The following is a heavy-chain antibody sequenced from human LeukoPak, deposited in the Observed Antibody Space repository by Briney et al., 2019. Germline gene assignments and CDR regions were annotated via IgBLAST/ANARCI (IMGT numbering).Heavy chain of an antibody. CDR1: GFTFSSCW. CDR2: IKEDGTKK. D-gene: IGHD3-22*01. J-gene: IGHJ4*02. Sequence: GGSLRLSCAASGFTFSSCWMTWVRQAPGKGLERVANIKEDGTKKNYVDSVKGRFTIFRDNAKNSLYLQMNSLRAEDTAVYYCATPLDYYDSSGYHQGGDWGQGTLVTVSS. V-gene: IGHV3-7*03. CDR3: ATPLDYYDSSGYHQGGD.